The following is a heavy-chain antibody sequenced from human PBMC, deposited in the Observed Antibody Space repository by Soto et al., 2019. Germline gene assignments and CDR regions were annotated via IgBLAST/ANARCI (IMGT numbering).Heavy chain of an antibody. CDR1: GFTFSNYD. V-gene: IGHV3-13*01. D-gene: IGHD3-10*01. J-gene: IGHJ6*02. CDR3: ARDGDRQKKNYGLDV. CDR2: IGTVGDT. Sequence: WGSLRLSCAASGFTFSNYDMHWVRQVTGKGLEWVSAIGTVGDTYYPGSVKGRFTISRENAENSLYLQMNSLRAEDTAIYYCARDGDRQKKNYGLDVWGPGTAVTVSS.